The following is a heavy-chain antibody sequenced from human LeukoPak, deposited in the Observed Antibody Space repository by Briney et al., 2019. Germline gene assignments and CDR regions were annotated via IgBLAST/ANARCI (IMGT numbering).Heavy chain of an antibody. D-gene: IGHD3-10*01. Sequence: SQTLSLTCTVSGGSISSGGYYWSWIRQHPGKGLEWFGYIYYSGITYYNPSLKSRVTISVDTSKNQFSLKLSSVTAADTAVYYCARDSGELLWFGESPYGMDVWGQGTTVTVSS. CDR1: GGSISSGGYY. CDR2: IYYSGIT. CDR3: ARDSGELLWFGESPYGMDV. V-gene: IGHV4-31*03. J-gene: IGHJ6*02.